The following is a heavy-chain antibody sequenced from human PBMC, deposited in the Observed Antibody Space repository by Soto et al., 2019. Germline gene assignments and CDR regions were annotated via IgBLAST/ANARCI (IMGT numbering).Heavy chain of an antibody. CDR1: GGSISSYY. J-gene: IGHJ3*02. D-gene: IGHD2-2*01. CDR2: IYYSGST. Sequence: SGGSISSYYWSWIRQPPGKGLEWIGYIYYSGSTNYNPSLKSRVTISVDTSKNQFSLKLSSVTAADTAVYYCARVPGSHAFDIWGQGTMVTVSS. V-gene: IGHV4-59*01. CDR3: ARVPGSHAFDI.